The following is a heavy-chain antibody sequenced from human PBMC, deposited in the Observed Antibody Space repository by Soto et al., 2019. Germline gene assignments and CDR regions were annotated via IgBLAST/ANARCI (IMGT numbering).Heavy chain of an antibody. V-gene: IGHV1-69*17. Sequence: QVQLVQSGAEVKRPGSSVKVSCESSGDTFNSYVISWVRQAPGQGLEWMGGILPIIGVTHYAQKFQGRVIIRALSSAGADYTELTNWGCEYTVLDCGARESLGGKGGDQGGQGTVVTVSP. CDR3: ARESLGGKGGDQ. CDR2: ILPIIGVT. J-gene: IGHJ4*02. D-gene: IGHD2-21*02. CDR1: GDTFNSYV.